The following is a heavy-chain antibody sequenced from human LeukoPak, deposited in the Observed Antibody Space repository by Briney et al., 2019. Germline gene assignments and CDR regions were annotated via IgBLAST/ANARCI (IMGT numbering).Heavy chain of an antibody. Sequence: GASVKVSCKASGYTLTSYGFTWVRQAPGQGLEWMGWISAYNGNTRYAQKLQGRVTMTTDTSTSTAYMDLRDLRSDDTAIYYCARDQQQGDHYSFYYMDFWGEGTTVIVSS. D-gene: IGHD1/OR15-1a*01. CDR1: GYTLTSYG. J-gene: IGHJ6*03. V-gene: IGHV1-18*01. CDR2: ISAYNGNT. CDR3: ARDQQQGDHYSFYYMDF.